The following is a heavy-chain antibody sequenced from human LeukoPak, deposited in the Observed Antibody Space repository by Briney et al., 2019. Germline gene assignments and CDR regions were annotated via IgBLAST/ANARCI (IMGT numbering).Heavy chain of an antibody. CDR1: GFTFSSYG. V-gene: IGHV3-30*02. CDR3: ARDLSGPNDF. CDR2: IRYDGSNK. D-gene: IGHD2/OR15-2a*01. Sequence: GGSLRLSCAASGFTFSSYGMHWVRQAPGKGLEWVAFIRYDGSNKYYADSVKGRFTISRDNAKNSLSLQMNSLRAEDTAVYYCARDLSGPNDFWGQGTLVTVSS. J-gene: IGHJ4*02.